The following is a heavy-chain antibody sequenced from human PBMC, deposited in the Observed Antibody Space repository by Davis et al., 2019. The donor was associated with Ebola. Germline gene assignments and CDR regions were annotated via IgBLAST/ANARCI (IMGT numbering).Heavy chain of an antibody. CDR1: GFTFSSYW. Sequence: GESLKISCAASGFTFSSYWMHWVRQATGKGLEWVSAIGTAGDTYYPGSVKGRFTISRENAKNSLYLQMNSLRAGDTAVYYCARDRFDFWRDYYYGMDVWAKGPRSPSPQ. CDR3: ARDRFDFWRDYYYGMDV. CDR2: IGTAGDT. D-gene: IGHD3-3*01. V-gene: IGHV3-13*01. J-gene: IGHJ6*04.